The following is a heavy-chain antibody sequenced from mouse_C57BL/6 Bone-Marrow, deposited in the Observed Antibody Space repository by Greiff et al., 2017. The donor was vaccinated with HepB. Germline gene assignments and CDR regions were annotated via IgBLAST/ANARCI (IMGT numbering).Heavy chain of an antibody. D-gene: IGHD2-3*01. J-gene: IGHJ3*01. CDR2: ISSGGSYT. Sequence: DVMLVESGGDLVKPGGSLKLSCAASGFTFSSYGMSWVRQTPDKRLEWVATISSGGSYTYYPDSVKGRFTISRDNAKNTLYLQMSSLKSEDTAMYYCARWGLLWFAYWGQGTLVTVSA. CDR3: ARWGLLWFAY. V-gene: IGHV5-6*02. CDR1: GFTFSSYG.